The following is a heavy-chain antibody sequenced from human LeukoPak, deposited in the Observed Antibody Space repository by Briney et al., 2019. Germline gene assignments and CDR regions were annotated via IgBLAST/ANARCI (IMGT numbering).Heavy chain of an antibody. CDR3: ARDLKGYSTH. J-gene: IGHJ4*02. Sequence: GESLSLSCAASGFTFSSYSMNWVRQAPGKGLEWISSITSTSSYFYQAHSVKGRFTISRDNAKNSLYLQMNSLRGEDTAVYYCARDLKGYSTHWGQGTLVTVSS. D-gene: IGHD5-12*01. CDR2: ITSTSSYF. CDR1: GFTFSSYS. V-gene: IGHV3-21*01.